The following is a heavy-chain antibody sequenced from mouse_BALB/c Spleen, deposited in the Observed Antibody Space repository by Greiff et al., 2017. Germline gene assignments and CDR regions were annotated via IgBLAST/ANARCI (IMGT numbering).Heavy chain of an antibody. CDR2: ISYSGST. V-gene: IGHV3-2*02. CDR3: AREGDYYGSMDY. CDR1: GYSITSDYA. Sequence: EVKLVESGPGLVKPSQSLSLTCTVTGYSITSDYAWNWIRQFPGNKLEWMGYISYSGSTSYNPSLKSRISITRDTSKNQFFLQLNSVTTEDTATYYCAREGDYYGSMDYWGQGTSVTVSS. J-gene: IGHJ4*01. D-gene: IGHD1-1*01.